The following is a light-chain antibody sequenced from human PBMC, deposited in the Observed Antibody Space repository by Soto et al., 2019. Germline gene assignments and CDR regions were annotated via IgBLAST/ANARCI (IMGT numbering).Light chain of an antibody. Sequence: QSVLTQPPSVSGAPGQVVTISCTGSNSNIAAGRDVHWYQQLPGTAPKLLIHNNNNRPSGVPDRFSGSRSGTSASLAITGLQTEDEADYYCQSYDNSGAVFGGGTKLTVL. J-gene: IGLJ3*02. CDR3: QSYDNSGAV. CDR1: NSNIAAGRD. CDR2: NNN. V-gene: IGLV1-40*01.